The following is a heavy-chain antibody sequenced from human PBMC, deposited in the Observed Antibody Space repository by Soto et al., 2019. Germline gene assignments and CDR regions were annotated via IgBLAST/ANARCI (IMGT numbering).Heavy chain of an antibody. CDR2: IFSNDEK. CDR3: ARVVMITFGGVIVDY. Sequence: QVTLKESGPVLVKPTETLTLTCTVSGFSLSNARMGVSWIRQPPGKALEWLAHIFSNDEKSYSTSLKIRLTTSKDTSKSQVVLTMTNMDPVDTATYYCARVVMITFGGVIVDYWGQGTLVTVSS. D-gene: IGHD3-16*02. CDR1: GFSLSNARMG. V-gene: IGHV2-26*01. J-gene: IGHJ4*02.